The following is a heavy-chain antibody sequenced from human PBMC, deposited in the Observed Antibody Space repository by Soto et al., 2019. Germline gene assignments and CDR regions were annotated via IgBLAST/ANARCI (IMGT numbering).Heavy chain of an antibody. D-gene: IGHD6-13*01. CDR3: AKKGGDAAAGTPSYYYYGMDV. V-gene: IGHV3-7*03. J-gene: IGHJ6*02. CDR2: IKQDGSEK. CDR1: GFTFSSYW. Sequence: GGSLRLSCAASGFTFSSYWMSWVRQAPGKGLEWVANIKQDGSEKYYVDSVKGRFTISRDNAKNSLYLQMNSLRAEDTAVYYCAKKGGDAAAGTPSYYYYGMDVWGQGTTVTVSS.